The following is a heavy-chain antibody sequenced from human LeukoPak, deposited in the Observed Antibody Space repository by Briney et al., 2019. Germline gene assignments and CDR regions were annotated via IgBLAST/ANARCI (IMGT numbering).Heavy chain of an antibody. V-gene: IGHV4-30-2*01. Sequence: SETLSLTCAVYGGSFSGYSWSWIRQPPGKGLEWIGYIYHSGSTYYNPSLKSRVTISVDRSKNQFSLKLSSVTAADTAVYYCARAPYCSGGSCYTSYNWFDPWGQGTLVTVSS. CDR3: ARAPYCSGGSCYTSYNWFDP. D-gene: IGHD2-15*01. J-gene: IGHJ5*02. CDR1: GGSFSGYS. CDR2: IYHSGST.